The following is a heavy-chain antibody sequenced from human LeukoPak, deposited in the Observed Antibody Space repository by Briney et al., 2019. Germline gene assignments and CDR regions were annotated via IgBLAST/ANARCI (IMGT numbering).Heavy chain of an antibody. CDR3: ARDAYYGSGSDAFDI. V-gene: IGHV4-61*02. Sequence: KPSQTLSLTCTVSGGSISSGSYYWSWIRQPAGKGLEWIGRIYTSGSTNYNPSLKSRVTMSVDTSKNQFSLKLSSVTAADTAVYYCARDAYYGSGSDAFDIWGQGTMVTVSS. CDR1: GGSISSGSYY. CDR2: IYTSGST. J-gene: IGHJ3*02. D-gene: IGHD3-10*01.